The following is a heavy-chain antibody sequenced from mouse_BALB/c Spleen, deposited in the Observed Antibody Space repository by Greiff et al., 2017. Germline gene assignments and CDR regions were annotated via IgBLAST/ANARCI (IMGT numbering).Heavy chain of an antibody. Sequence: DVKLVESGGGLVKPGGSLKLSCAASGFTFSSYAMSWVRQTPEKRLEWVATISSGGSYTYYPDSVKGRFTISRDNAKNTLYLQMSSLRSEDTAMYYCASVTGFAYWGQGTLVTVSA. V-gene: IGHV5-9-3*01. D-gene: IGHD2-12*01. CDR3: ASVTGFAY. J-gene: IGHJ3*01. CDR1: GFTFSSYA. CDR2: ISSGGSYT.